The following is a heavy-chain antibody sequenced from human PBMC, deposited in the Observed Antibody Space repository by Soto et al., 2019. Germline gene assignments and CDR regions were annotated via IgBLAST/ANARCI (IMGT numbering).Heavy chain of an antibody. CDR1: GYIFTSFG. V-gene: IGHV1-18*01. D-gene: IGHD3-10*01. CDR3: SRGAGQGSGSYD. CDR2: VSTYNGNT. Sequence: QVQLVQSGAEVKKPGASVKVSCKASGYIFTSFGITWVRQAPGQGLEWMGWVSTYNGNTKYAQKLQGRVTMSTDTSTRTAYMELRSLRSDDTVVYYCSRGAGQGSGSYDWGQGTLVTVSS. J-gene: IGHJ4*02.